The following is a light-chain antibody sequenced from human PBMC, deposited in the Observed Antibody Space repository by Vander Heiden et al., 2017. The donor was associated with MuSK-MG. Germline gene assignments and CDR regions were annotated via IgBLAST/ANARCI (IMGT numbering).Light chain of an antibody. CDR2: DAS. CDR3: QQYDNLPGT. Sequence: DIQMTQSPSSLSASVGDRVTITCQASQDISNYLNWYQQKPGKAPKLLIYDASNLETGVPSRFSGSGSGTDFTFTISSLQPEDIATYYCQQYDNLPGTFGPRTKVDIK. CDR1: QDISNY. J-gene: IGKJ3*01. V-gene: IGKV1-33*01.